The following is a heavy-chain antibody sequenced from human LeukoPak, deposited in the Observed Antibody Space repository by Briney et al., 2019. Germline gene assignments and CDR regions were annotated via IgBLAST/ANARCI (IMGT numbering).Heavy chain of an antibody. J-gene: IGHJ4*02. CDR1: GGSITSYY. CDR2: IHSSGGT. Sequence: SETLSLTCTVSGGSITSYYWTYIRQPAGKGLEWIGRIHSSGGTNYSPSLKSRVTMSLDTSKNQFSLNLSSVTVADTAIYYCAREFSGTSIAARVFDSWGQGTLVTVSS. D-gene: IGHD6-6*01. V-gene: IGHV4-4*07. CDR3: AREFSGTSIAARVFDS.